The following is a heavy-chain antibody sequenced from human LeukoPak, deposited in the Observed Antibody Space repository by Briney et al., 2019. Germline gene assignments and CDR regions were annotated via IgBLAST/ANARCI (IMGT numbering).Heavy chain of an antibody. D-gene: IGHD1-26*01. V-gene: IGHV6-1*01. CDR3: ARDPVGGSTIFDY. Sequence: QTLSVTCALSVDSVSSNSAAWKWTRQSPSRGLECLGRTYYRSKWYYDYAVAVKSRISINPDTYKNQFSLQLSSVTPEDTAVYYCARDPVGGSTIFDYWGQGTLVTVSS. J-gene: IGHJ4*02. CDR1: VDSVSSNSAA. CDR2: TYYRSKWYY.